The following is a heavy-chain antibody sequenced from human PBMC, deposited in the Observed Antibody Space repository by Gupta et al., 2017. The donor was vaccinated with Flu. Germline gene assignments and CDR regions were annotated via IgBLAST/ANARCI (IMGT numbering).Heavy chain of an antibody. D-gene: IGHD3-3*01. CDR3: AKVYYDFWSGLDAFDI. Sequence: PGKGLEWVAVISYDGSNKYYADSVKGRFTISRDNSKNTLYLQMNSLRAEDTAVYYCAKVYYDFWSGLDAFDIWGQGTMVTVSS. V-gene: IGHV3-30*18. J-gene: IGHJ3*02. CDR2: ISYDGSNK.